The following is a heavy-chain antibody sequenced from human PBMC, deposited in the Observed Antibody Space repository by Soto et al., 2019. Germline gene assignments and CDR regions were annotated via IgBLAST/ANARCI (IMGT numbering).Heavy chain of an antibody. J-gene: IGHJ1*01. V-gene: IGHV4-30-4*01. CDR2: VYHTGST. CDR3: ARETHDTTGTRIAS. D-gene: IGHD3-22*01. CDR1: GCSISVDYS. Sequence: PSETLSLTCTVSGCSISVDYSWNWILQAPGKGLEWIGYVYHTGSTYHNPSLKSRGFISVDTSNNQFSLKLSSVTAAETAVYFFARETHDTTGTRIASWAQG.